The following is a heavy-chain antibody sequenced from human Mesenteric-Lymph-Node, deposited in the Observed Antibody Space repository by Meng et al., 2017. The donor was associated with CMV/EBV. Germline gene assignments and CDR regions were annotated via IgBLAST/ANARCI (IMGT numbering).Heavy chain of an antibody. CDR2: ISSSSYI. D-gene: IGHD6-6*01. J-gene: IGHJ4*02. CDR3: ARDPIRASVATTAVDY. Sequence: GGSLRLSCTGSGFTFGSFNINWVRQAPGKGLEWVSSISSSSYIYYADSVKGRFTISRDNAKNLLYLQMNSLRAEDTAVYYCARDPIRASVATTAVDYWGQGTLVTVSS. V-gene: IGHV3-21*01. CDR1: GFTFGSFN.